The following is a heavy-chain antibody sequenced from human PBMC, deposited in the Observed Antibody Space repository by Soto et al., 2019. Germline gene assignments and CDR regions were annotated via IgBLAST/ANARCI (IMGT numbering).Heavy chain of an antibody. CDR3: ARVLLNYYDSSGYTEGAFDI. V-gene: IGHV1-46*01. CDR1: GGTFSSYA. D-gene: IGHD3-22*01. CDR2: INPSGGST. Sequence: ASVKVSCKASGGTFSSYAISWVRQAPGQGLEWMGIINPSGGSTSYAQKFQGRVTMTRDTSTSTVYMELSSLRSEDTAVYYCARVLLNYYDSSGYTEGAFDIWGQGTMVTVSS. J-gene: IGHJ3*02.